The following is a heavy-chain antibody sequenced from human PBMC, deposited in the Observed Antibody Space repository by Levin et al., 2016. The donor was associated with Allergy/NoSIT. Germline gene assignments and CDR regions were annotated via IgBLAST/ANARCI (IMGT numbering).Heavy chain of an antibody. D-gene: IGHD6-19*01. CDR2: INHSGST. V-gene: IGHV4-34*01. CDR3: AGGLQWLDPRPPYFNY. Sequence: PGKGLEWIGDINHSGSTNYNPSLKSRVTISVDTSKHQFSLRLRSVTAADTAVYYCAGGLQWLDPRPPYFNYWGQGTLVTVSS. J-gene: IGHJ4*02.